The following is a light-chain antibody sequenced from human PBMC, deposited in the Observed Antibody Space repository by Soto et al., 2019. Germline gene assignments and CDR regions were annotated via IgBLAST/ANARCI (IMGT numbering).Light chain of an antibody. Sequence: VVMTQSPRSLPVTLGQPASISCRSNQRLVHSDGIAYFSWFQQRPGRAPRRLIYNVSNRDSGVPARFSGSGSGTDFALKISRVEAEDVGVYYCMQGTHWPITFGQGTRLEIK. CDR1: QRLVHSDGIAY. CDR3: MQGTHWPIT. CDR2: NVS. J-gene: IGKJ5*01. V-gene: IGKV2-30*02.